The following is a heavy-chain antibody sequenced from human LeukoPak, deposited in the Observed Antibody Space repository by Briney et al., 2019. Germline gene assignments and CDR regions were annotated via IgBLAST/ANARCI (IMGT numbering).Heavy chain of an antibody. D-gene: IGHD3-10*01. CDR3: ARGSDGSGSLVGT. J-gene: IGHJ5*02. V-gene: IGHV1-69*06. CDR1: GGTFSSYA. CDR2: IIPIFGTA. Sequence: SMKVSCKASGGTFSSYAISWVRQAPGQGLEWMGGIIPIFGTANYAQKFQGRVTITADKSTSTAYMELSSLRSEDTAVYYCARGSDGSGSLVGTWGQGTLVTVSS.